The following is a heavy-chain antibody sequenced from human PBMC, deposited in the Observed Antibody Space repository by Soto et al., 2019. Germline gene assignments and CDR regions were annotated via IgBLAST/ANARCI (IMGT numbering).Heavy chain of an antibody. D-gene: IGHD3-3*01. V-gene: IGHV6-1*01. Sequence: SQTLSLTCAISGDSVSSNSAAWNWIRQSPSRGLEWLGRTYYRSKWYNEYAVSVKSRITINPDTSKNQFSLQLNSVTPEDTAVYYCARDWYDCWSGFPARYYGMGVWGQGTTVTVSS. CDR1: GDSVSSNSAA. CDR2: TYYRSKWYN. CDR3: ARDWYDCWSGFPARYYGMGV. J-gene: IGHJ6*02.